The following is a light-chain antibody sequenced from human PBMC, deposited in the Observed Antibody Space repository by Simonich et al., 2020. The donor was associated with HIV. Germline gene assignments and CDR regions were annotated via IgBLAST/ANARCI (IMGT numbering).Light chain of an antibody. CDR2: GAS. Sequence: EIVMTQSPATLSVSPGERTTLFCTASQSISINLAWYQQKPGQAPRLLIYGASTRATVIPSRFSGSGSGTEFTLTISSMQSEDFAVYSCQQYNNWPPTFGGGTKVEIK. V-gene: IGKV3-15*01. CDR1: QSISIN. CDR3: QQYNNWPPT. J-gene: IGKJ4*01.